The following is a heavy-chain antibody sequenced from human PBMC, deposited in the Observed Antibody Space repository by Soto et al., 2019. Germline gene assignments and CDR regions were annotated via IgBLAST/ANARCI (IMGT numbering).Heavy chain of an antibody. Sequence: QVQLVESGGGVVQPGRSLRLSCAASGFTFSSYGMHWVRQAPGKGLGWVAVISYDGSNKYYADSVKGRFTISRDNSKNTLYLQMNSLRAEDTAVYYCAKDWQQWVHYYGMDVWGQGTTVTVSS. D-gene: IGHD6-19*01. CDR3: AKDWQQWVHYYGMDV. J-gene: IGHJ6*02. CDR1: GFTFSSYG. CDR2: ISYDGSNK. V-gene: IGHV3-30*18.